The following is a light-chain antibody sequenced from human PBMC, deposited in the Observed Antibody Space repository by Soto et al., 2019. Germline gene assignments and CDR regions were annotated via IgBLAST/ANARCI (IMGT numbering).Light chain of an antibody. V-gene: IGLV3-10*01. CDR3: YSTDSSGNHRV. Sequence: SYELTQPPSVSVSPGQTARITCSGDALPKKYAYWYQQKSGQAPVLVIYEDNKRPSGIPETFSGSSSGTMATLTISGAQVEDEADYYCYSTDSSGNHRVFGGGTKL. J-gene: IGLJ3*02. CDR1: ALPKKY. CDR2: EDN.